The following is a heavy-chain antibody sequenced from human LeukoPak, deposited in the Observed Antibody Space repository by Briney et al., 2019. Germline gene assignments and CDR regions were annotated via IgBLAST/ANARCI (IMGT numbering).Heavy chain of an antibody. D-gene: IGHD2-15*01. Sequence: PSETLSLTCTVSGGSINNYYWSWIRQPAGKGLEWIGRIYTRGSTNYNPSLKSRVTMSVDTSKNQFSQKLSSVTAADTAVYYCARGRYCSADICSSGDAFDIWGQGTMVSVSS. J-gene: IGHJ3*02. CDR1: GGSINNYY. V-gene: IGHV4-4*07. CDR2: IYTRGST. CDR3: ARGRYCSADICSSGDAFDI.